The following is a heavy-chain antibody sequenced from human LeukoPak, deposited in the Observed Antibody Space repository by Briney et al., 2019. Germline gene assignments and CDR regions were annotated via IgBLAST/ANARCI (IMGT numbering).Heavy chain of an antibody. Sequence: SETLSLTCTVSGASITSGTYYWSWIRQHPGKGLEWIGYIYYTGTIDYNPSLKSRVTISRDTSKNQFSLSLSSVTAEDTAVFYCARVGSRDNFHFDYWGQGSLVTVSS. CDR2: IYYTGTI. CDR3: ARVGSRDNFHFDY. V-gene: IGHV4-31*03. CDR1: GASITSGTYY. J-gene: IGHJ4*02. D-gene: IGHD2-15*01.